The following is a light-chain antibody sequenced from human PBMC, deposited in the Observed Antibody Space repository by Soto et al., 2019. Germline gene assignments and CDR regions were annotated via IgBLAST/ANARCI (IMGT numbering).Light chain of an antibody. V-gene: IGKV3-15*01. J-gene: IGKJ5*01. CDR3: QQYNDWPRT. Sequence: EIVMTQSPVTLSVSPGESVTLSCRASEIFSSNLAWYQQRPGQAPRLLIYGVSTRDPGVPARFSGSASGTEFTLTISRLQSEDFAVYFCQQYNDWPRTFGQGTRLEIK. CDR1: EIFSSN. CDR2: GVS.